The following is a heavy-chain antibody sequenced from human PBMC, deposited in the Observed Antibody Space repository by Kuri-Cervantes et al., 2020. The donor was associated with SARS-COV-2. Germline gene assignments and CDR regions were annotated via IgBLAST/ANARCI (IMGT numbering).Heavy chain of an antibody. CDR1: GYTFTSYD. V-gene: IGHV1-8*01. J-gene: IGHJ3*02. Sequence: ASVKVSCKASGYTFTSYDINWVRQATGQGLEWMGWMNPNSGNTGYAQKFQGRVTMTRNTSISTAYMELSSLRSEDTAVYYCARVLGTNWNDAGDAFDIWGQGTMVTVSS. D-gene: IGHD1-20*01. CDR3: ARVLGTNWNDAGDAFDI. CDR2: MNPNSGNT.